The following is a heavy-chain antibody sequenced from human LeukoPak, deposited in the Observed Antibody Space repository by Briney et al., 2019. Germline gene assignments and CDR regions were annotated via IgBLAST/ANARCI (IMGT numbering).Heavy chain of an antibody. CDR2: ISSSSSYI. CDR1: GFTFSSYS. CDR3: ARETDCSGGSCYFYCYYYGMDV. V-gene: IGHV3-21*01. D-gene: IGHD2-15*01. Sequence: GGSLRLSCAASGFTFSSYSMNWVRQAPGKGLEWVSSISSSSSYIYYADSVKGRFTISRDNAKNSLYLQMNSLRAEDTAVYYCARETDCSGGSCYFYCYYYGMDVWGQGTTVTVS. J-gene: IGHJ6*02.